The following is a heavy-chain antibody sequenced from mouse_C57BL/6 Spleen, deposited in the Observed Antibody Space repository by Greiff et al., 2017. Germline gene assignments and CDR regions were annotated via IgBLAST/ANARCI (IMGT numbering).Heavy chain of an antibody. Sequence: VQLKQSGPELVKPGASVKIPCKASGYTFTDYNMDWVKQSHGKSLEWIGDINPNNGGTIYNQKFKGKATLTVDKSSSTAYMELRSLTSDDTAVYYCARSTSLLGYFDVWGTGTTVTVSS. CDR3: ARSTSLLGYFDV. V-gene: IGHV1-18*01. D-gene: IGHD1-2*01. J-gene: IGHJ1*03. CDR1: GYTFTDYN. CDR2: INPNNGGT.